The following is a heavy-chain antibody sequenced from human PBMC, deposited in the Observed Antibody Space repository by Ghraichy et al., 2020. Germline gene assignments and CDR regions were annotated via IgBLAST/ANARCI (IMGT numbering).Heavy chain of an antibody. CDR3: ARVGVVIIPVHWYFDL. V-gene: IGHV3-11*01. D-gene: IGHD3-3*01. CDR1: GFTFSDYY. Sequence: GGSLRLSCAASGFTFSDYYMSWIRQAPGKGLEWVSYISSSGSTIYYADSVKGRFTISRDNAKNSLYLQMNSLRAEDTAVYYCARVGVVIIPVHWYFDLWGRGTLVTVSS. J-gene: IGHJ2*01. CDR2: ISSSGSTI.